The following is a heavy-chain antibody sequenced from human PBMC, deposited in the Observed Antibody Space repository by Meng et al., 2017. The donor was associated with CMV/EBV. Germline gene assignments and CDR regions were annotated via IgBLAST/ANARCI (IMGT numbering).Heavy chain of an antibody. CDR2: IDWDDDK. V-gene: IGHV2-70*20. J-gene: IGHJ6*02. CDR3: PRIHSNYGPYGMDV. Sequence: SGPTLVKPTQTLTLTCTFSGFSLSTSGMCVSWVRQPPGKALEWLALIDWDDDKYYSTSLKTRLTISKDTSKNQVVLTMTNMDPVDTATYYCPRIHSNYGPYGMDVWGQGTTVTVSS. D-gene: IGHD4-11*01. CDR1: GFSLSTSGMC.